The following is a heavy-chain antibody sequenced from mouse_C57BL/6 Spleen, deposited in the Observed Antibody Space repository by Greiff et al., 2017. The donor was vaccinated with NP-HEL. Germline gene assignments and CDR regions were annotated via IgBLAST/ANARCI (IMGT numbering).Heavy chain of an antibody. CDR1: GYTFTDYE. D-gene: IGHD2-3*01. V-gene: IGHV1-15*01. J-gene: IGHJ3*01. CDR3: TRGGESSDGYYGVLFAY. Sequence: QVQLQQSGAELVRPGASVTLSCKASGYTFTDYEMHWVKQTPVHGLEWIGAIDPETGGTAYNQKFKGKATLTADKSSSTAYMQLRSLTSEDSAVYYCTRGGESSDGYYGVLFAYWGQGTLVTVSA. CDR2: IDPETGGT.